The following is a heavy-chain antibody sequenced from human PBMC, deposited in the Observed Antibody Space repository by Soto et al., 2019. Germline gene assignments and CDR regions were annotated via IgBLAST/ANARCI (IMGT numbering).Heavy chain of an antibody. V-gene: IGHV3-30*03. D-gene: IGHD2-8*02. CDR3: TGEVXSGY. CDR1: GFTFSSYG. J-gene: IGHJ1*01. CDR2: ISKDGNVK. Sequence: GGSLRLACAASGFTFSSYGMHWVRQAPGKGLEWVAVISKDGNVKYYAESVKGRFTISRDNSKNTLYLQMNSLGAEDTAAYYCTGEVXSGYWGQRTLVTVSS.